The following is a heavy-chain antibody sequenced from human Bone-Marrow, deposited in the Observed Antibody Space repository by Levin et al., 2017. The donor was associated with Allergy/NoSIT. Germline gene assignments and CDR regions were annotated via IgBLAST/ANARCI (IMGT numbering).Heavy chain of an antibody. Sequence: SSETLSLTCTVSGGSISSYYWSWIRQPAGKGLEWIGRIYTSGSTNYNPSLKSRVTMSVDTSKNQFSLKLSSVTAADTAVYYCARDPTGTITMIVVVTHYWGQGTLVTVSS. CDR3: ARDPTGTITMIVVVTHY. D-gene: IGHD3-22*01. CDR1: GGSISSYY. J-gene: IGHJ4*02. CDR2: IYTSGST. V-gene: IGHV4-4*07.